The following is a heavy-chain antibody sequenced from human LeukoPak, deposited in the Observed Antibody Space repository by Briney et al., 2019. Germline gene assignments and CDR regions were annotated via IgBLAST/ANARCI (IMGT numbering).Heavy chain of an antibody. J-gene: IGHJ2*01. CDR3: ARDRYTVVSWYFDL. D-gene: IGHD4-23*01. V-gene: IGHV4-31*03. CDR2: IYYSGST. CDR1: GGSISSGGYY. Sequence: SETLSLTCTVSGGSISSGGYYWSWIRQHPGKGLEWIGYIYYSGSTYCNPSLKSRVTISVDTSKNQFSLKLSSVTAADTAVHYCARDRYTVVSWYFDLWGRGTLVTVSS.